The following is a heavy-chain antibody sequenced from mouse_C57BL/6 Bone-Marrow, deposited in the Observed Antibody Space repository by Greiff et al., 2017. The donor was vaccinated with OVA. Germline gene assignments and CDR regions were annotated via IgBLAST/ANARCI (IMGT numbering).Heavy chain of an antibody. CDR2: ISDGGSYT. D-gene: IGHD1-1*01. CDR1: GFTFSSYA. Sequence: EVKLVESGGGLVKPGGSLKLSCAASGFTFSSYAMSWVRQTPEKRLEWVATISDGGSYTYYPDNVKGRFTISRDNAKNNLYLQMSHLKSEDTAMYYCARANGSSYSFAYWGQGTLVTVSA. V-gene: IGHV5-4*03. J-gene: IGHJ3*01. CDR3: ARANGSSYSFAY.